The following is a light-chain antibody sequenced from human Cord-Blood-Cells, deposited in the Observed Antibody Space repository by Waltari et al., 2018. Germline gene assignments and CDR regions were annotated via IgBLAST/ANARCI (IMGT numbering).Light chain of an antibody. J-gene: IGKJ2*01. CDR3: QQYGSSRT. CDR2: GAS. CDR1: QSVSSSY. V-gene: IGKV3-20*01. Sequence: EIVLTQSTGTLYLSTGERATLSCMASQSVSSSYLAWYQQKPGQAPRLLIYGASSRATGIPDRFSGSGSGTYFTLTISRLEPEDLAVYYCQQYGSSRTFGHGTKLEIK.